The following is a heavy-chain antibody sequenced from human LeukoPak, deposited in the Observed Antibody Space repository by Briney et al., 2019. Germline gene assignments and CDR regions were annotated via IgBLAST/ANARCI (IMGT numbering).Heavy chain of an antibody. V-gene: IGHV1-18*01. J-gene: IGHJ4*02. CDR1: GYTFTSYG. CDR3: VRDLGDSYGYDPSDY. D-gene: IGHD5-18*01. CDR2: ISAYNGNT. Sequence: ASVKVSCKASGYTFTSYGINWVRQAPGQGLEWMGWISAYNGNTNYAQMLQGRVTMTTDTSTSTAYMELRSLGSADTAVYYCVRDLGDSYGYDPSDYWGQGTLVTVSS.